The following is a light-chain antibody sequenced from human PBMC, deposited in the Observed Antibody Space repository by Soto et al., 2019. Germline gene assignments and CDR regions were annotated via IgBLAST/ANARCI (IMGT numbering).Light chain of an antibody. CDR2: DAS. V-gene: IGKV3-11*01. CDR3: QQRSNWPPLT. Sequence: EIVLTQSPATLSLSPGETATLSCRASQSVGSYLAWYQQKPGQAPRLLIYDASNRATGIPARFSGSGSGTDFPLTISSLEPEDFAVYYCQQRSNWPPLTFGGGTKVEIK. CDR1: QSVGSY. J-gene: IGKJ4*01.